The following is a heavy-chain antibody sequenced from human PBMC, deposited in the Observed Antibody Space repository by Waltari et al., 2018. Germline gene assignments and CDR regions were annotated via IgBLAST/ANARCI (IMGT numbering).Heavy chain of an antibody. CDR1: GFTFSSYP. Sequence: QVQLVESGGGVVQPGRSLRLSCAASGFTFSSYPMHWVRQAQGKGLEWVAVISYDGSNKYNADAVKGRFTSSRDNSKNTLYLQMNSLRAEDTAVYYCARDRSPSSYGSGSYYEYFQHWGQGTLVTVSS. J-gene: IGHJ1*01. CDR2: ISYDGSNK. V-gene: IGHV3-30-3*01. D-gene: IGHD3-10*01. CDR3: ARDRSPSSYGSGSYYEYFQH.